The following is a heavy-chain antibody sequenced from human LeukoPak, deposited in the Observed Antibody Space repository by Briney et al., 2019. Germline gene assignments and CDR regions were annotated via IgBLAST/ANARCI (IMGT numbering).Heavy chain of an antibody. CDR1: GFTFSSYA. CDR3: ARYRGFGDSYDS. CDR2: ISGSGGRT. D-gene: IGHD3-10*01. J-gene: IGHJ4*02. Sequence: GGSLRLSCAASGFTFSSYAMSWVRQAPGKGLEWVSAISGSGGRTYYADSVTGRFTISRDNSKNTLYLQMNSLRAEDTAVYYCARYRGFGDSYDSWGQGTLVTVSS. V-gene: IGHV3-23*01.